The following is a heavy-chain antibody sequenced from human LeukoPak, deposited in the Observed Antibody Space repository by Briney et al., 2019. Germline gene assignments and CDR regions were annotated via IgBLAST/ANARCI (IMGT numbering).Heavy chain of an antibody. Sequence: ASVKVSCKASGYTFTSYGISWVRQAPGQGLEWMGWISAYNGNTNYAQKPQGRVTMTTDTSTSTAYMELRSLRSDDTAVYYCARSVYYYGSGSPPSTDYMDVWGKGTTVTVSS. V-gene: IGHV1-18*01. J-gene: IGHJ6*03. D-gene: IGHD3-10*01. CDR1: GYTFTSYG. CDR2: ISAYNGNT. CDR3: ARSVYYYGSGSPPSTDYMDV.